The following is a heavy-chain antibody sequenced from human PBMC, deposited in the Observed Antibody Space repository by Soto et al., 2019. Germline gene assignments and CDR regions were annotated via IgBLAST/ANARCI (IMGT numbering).Heavy chain of an antibody. Sequence: QVQLQESGPGLVKPSQTLSLTCTVSGGSISSGDYYWSWIHQPPGKGLEWIGYIYYSGSTYYNPSLKSRFTISVDTSKNQFSLKLSSVTAADTAVYYCARAQGSGFLVSWGQGTLVTVSS. CDR2: IYYSGST. D-gene: IGHD3-10*01. CDR3: ARAQGSGFLVS. J-gene: IGHJ4*02. V-gene: IGHV4-30-4*01. CDR1: GGSISSGDYY.